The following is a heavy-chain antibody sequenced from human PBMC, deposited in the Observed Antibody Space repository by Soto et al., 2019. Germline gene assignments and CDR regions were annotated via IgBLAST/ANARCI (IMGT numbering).Heavy chain of an antibody. CDR1: GLTFSAAG. V-gene: IGHV3-30*18. J-gene: IGHJ4*02. CDR2: IANDGRSE. Sequence: QVQLVESGGGVVQPGRSLRLSCAASGLTFSAAGMHWVRQAPGKGLAWVAFIANDGRSESYADSVKGRFTISRDNSQNTLYLQMNGLRAEDTAVYYFAKDKGRTAIDYWGQATLVSVSS. CDR3: AKDKGRTAIDY.